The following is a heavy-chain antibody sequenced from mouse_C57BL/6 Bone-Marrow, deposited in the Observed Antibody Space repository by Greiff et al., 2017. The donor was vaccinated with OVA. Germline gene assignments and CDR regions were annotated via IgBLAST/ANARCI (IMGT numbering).Heavy chain of an antibody. Sequence: EVMLVESGGGLVQPGGSLSLSCAASGFTFTDYYMSWVRQPPGKALEWLGFIRNKANGYTTEYSASVKGRFTISRDNSQSILYLQMNALRAEDSATKYCASYISWNYLDYWGQGTTLTVSS. J-gene: IGHJ2*01. V-gene: IGHV7-3*01. CDR3: ASYISWNYLDY. CDR2: IRNKANGYTT. CDR1: GFTFTDYY.